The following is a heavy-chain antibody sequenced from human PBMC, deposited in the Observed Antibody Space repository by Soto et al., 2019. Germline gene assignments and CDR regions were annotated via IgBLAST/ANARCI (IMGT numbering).Heavy chain of an antibody. CDR3: ERGFSDSSGPGVALAL. CDR1: GGSIRDYF. CDR2: IYYSGRT. V-gene: IGHV4-59*01. Sequence: SETLSLTCTVSGGSIRDYFWTWIRQPPGKGLEWIGYIYYSGRTNYNPSLKSRVSISVDTSKNHFSLQLMSVTAADTAVYYCERGFSDSSGPGVALALWGPGTKVTVS. J-gene: IGHJ3*01. D-gene: IGHD3-22*01.